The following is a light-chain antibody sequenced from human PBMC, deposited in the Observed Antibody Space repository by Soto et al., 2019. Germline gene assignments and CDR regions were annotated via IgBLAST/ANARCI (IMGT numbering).Light chain of an antibody. CDR1: QRVGSNF. V-gene: IGKV3-20*01. CDR2: GAS. Sequence: EIVLTQSPGTLSLSPGEIATLSCRASQRVGSNFLAWYQQKPGQALSLLIYGASCRATGIPHRFSGSVSGTAFTLTSTRLETEDIAVHCCQQYGTSPITFGQGTRLEMK. CDR3: QQYGTSPIT. J-gene: IGKJ5*01.